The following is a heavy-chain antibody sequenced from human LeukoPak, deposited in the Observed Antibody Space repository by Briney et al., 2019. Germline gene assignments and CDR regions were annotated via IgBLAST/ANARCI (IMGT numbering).Heavy chain of an antibody. D-gene: IGHD1-26*01. Sequence: SETLSLACALYVGSFSGYYWSWSRQPPGKGLEWIGEINHSGSTNYNPSLKSRVTISVDTSKNQFYLKLSSVTAADTAVYYCARVEWELLTDWGQGTLVTVSS. CDR1: VGSFSGYY. J-gene: IGHJ4*02. CDR3: ARVEWELLTD. CDR2: INHSGST. V-gene: IGHV4-34*01.